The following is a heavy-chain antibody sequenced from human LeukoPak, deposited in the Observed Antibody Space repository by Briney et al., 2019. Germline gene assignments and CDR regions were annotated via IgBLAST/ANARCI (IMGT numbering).Heavy chain of an antibody. J-gene: IGHJ1*01. CDR2: IYYSGST. Sequence: SETLSLTCTVSGGSISSYYWSWIRQPPGKGLEWLGYIYYSGSTYYKPSLKSRVTISVDTSKNQFSLKLSSVTAADTAVYYCASYYYDSSGYYAEYFQHWGQGTLVTVSS. D-gene: IGHD3-22*01. CDR1: GGSISSYY. V-gene: IGHV4-59*08. CDR3: ASYYYDSSGYYAEYFQH.